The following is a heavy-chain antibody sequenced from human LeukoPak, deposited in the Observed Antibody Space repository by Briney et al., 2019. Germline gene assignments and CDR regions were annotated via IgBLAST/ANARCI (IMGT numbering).Heavy chain of an antibody. Sequence: PGGSLRLSCAASGFTFSSYEMNWVRQTPGKGLEWVSYISSSSSTIYYADSVKGRFTISRDNAKNSLYLQMNSLRAEDTAVYYCARDAAYYYDSWPGAFDIWGQGTMVTVSS. CDR2: ISSSSSTI. D-gene: IGHD3-22*01. V-gene: IGHV3-48*03. CDR1: GFTFSSYE. J-gene: IGHJ3*02. CDR3: ARDAAYYYDSWPGAFDI.